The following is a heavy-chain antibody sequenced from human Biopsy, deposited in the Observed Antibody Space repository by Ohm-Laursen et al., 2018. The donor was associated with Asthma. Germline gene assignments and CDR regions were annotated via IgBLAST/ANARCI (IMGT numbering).Heavy chain of an antibody. J-gene: IGHJ4*02. Sequence: ASVKVSCNASGYTFISYAIHWVRQAPGQRLEWMGWINAGNGNTKYSQKFQGRVTITRDTSASTAYMELSSLRSEDTAVYYCAREDVAGTHIEDWGQGTLVTVSS. D-gene: IGHD6-19*01. CDR3: AREDVAGTHIED. CDR1: GYTFISYA. CDR2: INAGNGNT. V-gene: IGHV1-3*01.